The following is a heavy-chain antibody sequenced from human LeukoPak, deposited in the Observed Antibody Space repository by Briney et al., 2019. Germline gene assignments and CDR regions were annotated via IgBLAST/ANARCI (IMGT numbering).Heavy chain of an antibody. V-gene: IGHV4-34*01. CDR1: GGSFSGYY. J-gene: IGHJ4*02. Sequence: PSETLSLTCAVHGGSFSGYYWSWIRQPPGKGLEWIGEINHSGSTNYNPSLKSRVTISVDTSKNQFSLKLSSVTAADTAVYYCARSREDAVFDYWGQGTLVTVSS. CDR2: INHSGST. D-gene: IGHD6-19*01. CDR3: ARSREDAVFDY.